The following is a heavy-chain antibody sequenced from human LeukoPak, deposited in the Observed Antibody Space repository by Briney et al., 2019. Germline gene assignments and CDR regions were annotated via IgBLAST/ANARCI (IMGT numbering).Heavy chain of an antibody. J-gene: IGHJ3*02. Sequence: SETLSLNCTVSGGSISSYYWSWIRQPPWKGLEWIGYIYCSGSTNYNPSLKSRVTISVDTSKNQFSLKLSSVTAADTAVYYCARLAAGDAFDIWGQGTMVTVSS. D-gene: IGHD6-13*01. V-gene: IGHV4-59*01. CDR1: GGSISSYY. CDR3: ARLAAGDAFDI. CDR2: IYCSGST.